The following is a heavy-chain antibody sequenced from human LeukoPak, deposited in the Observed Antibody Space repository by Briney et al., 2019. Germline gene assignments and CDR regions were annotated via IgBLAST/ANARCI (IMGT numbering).Heavy chain of an antibody. J-gene: IGHJ4*02. CDR3: AREERYSYGTEAAIDY. Sequence: SETLSLTCTVSGGSISSNSYYWGWIRLPPGKGLEWIGSIYYSGSTYYNPSLKGRVTISVDTSKNQFSLKLNSVTAADTAVYYCAREERYSYGTEAAIDYWGQGTLVTVST. CDR1: GGSISSNSYY. CDR2: IYYSGST. V-gene: IGHV4-39*07. D-gene: IGHD5-18*01.